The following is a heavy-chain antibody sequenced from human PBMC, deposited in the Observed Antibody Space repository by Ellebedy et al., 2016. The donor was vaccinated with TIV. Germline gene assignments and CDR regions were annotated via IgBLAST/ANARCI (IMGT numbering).Heavy chain of an antibody. CDR1: GFTFTKSA. CDR2: IVVGSGNT. V-gene: IGHV1-58*01. J-gene: IGHJ2*01. D-gene: IGHD6-13*01. Sequence: AASVKVSCKASGFTFTKSAVQWVRQARGQRLEWIGWIVVGSGNTHYAQKFQERVTIPRDMSTSTAYMELSSLRSEDTAVYYCASKRFGYSSTWYRGWYFDLWGRGTLVTVSS. CDR3: ASKRFGYSSTWYRGWYFDL.